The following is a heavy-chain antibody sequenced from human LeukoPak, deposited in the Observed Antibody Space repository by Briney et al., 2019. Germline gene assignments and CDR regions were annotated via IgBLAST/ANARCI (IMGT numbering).Heavy chain of an antibody. J-gene: IGHJ4*02. V-gene: IGHV3-15*01. Sequence: GGSLRLSCAASGFTFNNAWMTWVRQAPGKGLEWVGRIRSQTAGGTTDYAAPVRGRFTISRDDSQNALYLQLNSLQTEDTAVYYCTTDASPYCTNGKCYTGGNFDYWGQGTLVAVSS. CDR1: GFTFNNAW. CDR2: IRSQTAGGTT. D-gene: IGHD2-8*01. CDR3: TTDASPYCTNGKCYTGGNFDY.